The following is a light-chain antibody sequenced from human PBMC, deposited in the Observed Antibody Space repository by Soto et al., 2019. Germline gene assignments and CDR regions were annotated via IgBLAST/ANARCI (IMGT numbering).Light chain of an antibody. CDR3: SSYTSSSTV. J-gene: IGLJ1*01. CDR2: DVS. Sequence: QSVLTQPASVSGSPGQSITISCTGNSSDVDGYNYVSWYQQHPGKAPKLMIYDVSNRPSGVSNRFSGSKSGNTASLTISGLQAEDEADYYCSSYTSSSTVFGTGTKVTVL. CDR1: SSDVDGYNY. V-gene: IGLV2-14*01.